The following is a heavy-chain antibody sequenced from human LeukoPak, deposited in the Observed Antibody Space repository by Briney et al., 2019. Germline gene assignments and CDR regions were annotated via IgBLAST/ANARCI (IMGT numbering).Heavy chain of an antibody. CDR3: TRRGDHDY. D-gene: IGHD7-27*01. CDR1: GFTFLEYA. Sequence: GGSLTLYCPASGFTFLEYAINWVRQAPDKGLEWVAPISHSGSTNYYSGSVNGRITIYRDIAENYMYLQMNSLRDEDTAVYYCTRRGDHDYWGQGTLVTVSS. CDR2: ISHSGSTN. J-gene: IGHJ4*02. V-gene: IGHV3-48*02.